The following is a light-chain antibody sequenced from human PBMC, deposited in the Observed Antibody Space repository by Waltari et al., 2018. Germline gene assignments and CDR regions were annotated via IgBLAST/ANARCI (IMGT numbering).Light chain of an antibody. CDR3: SSYSTSNTYV. CDR1: SSDVGGSRY. J-gene: IGLJ1*01. CDR2: GVS. V-gene: IGLV2-14*03. Sequence: QSALTQPASVSGSPGQSITLSCTGTSSDVGGSRYVSWYQQHPGKVPKLMLFGVSSRPSGVTTRCSGSKSGNTASLTISGLQADDEADYYCSSYSTSNTYVFGTGTKVTLL.